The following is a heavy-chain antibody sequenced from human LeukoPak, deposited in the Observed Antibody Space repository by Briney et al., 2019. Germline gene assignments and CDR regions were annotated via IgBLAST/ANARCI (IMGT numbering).Heavy chain of an antibody. V-gene: IGHV3-48*02. D-gene: IGHD1-26*01. CDR1: GFTFSSFS. Sequence: GGSLRLSCAASGFTFSSFSMNWVRQAPGKGLEWVSFITSSSSTIYYADSVKGRFTASRDNAKNSLYLQMNNLRDEDTAVYYCARNPAGIGDYWGQGTLVTVSS. J-gene: IGHJ4*02. CDR2: ITSSSSTI. CDR3: ARNPAGIGDY.